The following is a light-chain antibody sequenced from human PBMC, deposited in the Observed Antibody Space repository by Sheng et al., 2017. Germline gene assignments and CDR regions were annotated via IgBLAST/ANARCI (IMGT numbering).Light chain of an antibody. CDR3: QHLRDWPLT. Sequence: VLTQSPATLSLSPGERVTLFCRASQYISNFVAWYQHRPGQGPRLIHDASNRATGVPGKFSGSGFGTDFSLTINTLEPEDSAIYYCQHLRDWPLTFGGGTKVEI. J-gene: IGKJ4*01. V-gene: IGKV3-11*01. CDR2: DAS. CDR1: QYISNF.